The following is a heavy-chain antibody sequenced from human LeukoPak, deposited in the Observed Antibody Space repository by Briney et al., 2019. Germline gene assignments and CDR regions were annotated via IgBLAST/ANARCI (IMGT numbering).Heavy chain of an antibody. CDR2: ISWNSGSI. CDR1: GFTFDDYA. V-gene: IGHV3-9*01. D-gene: IGHD3-10*01. Sequence: PGGSLRLSCAASGFTFDDYAMHWVRQAPGKGLEWVSGISWNSGSIGYADSVKGRFTISRDNSKNTLYLQMNSLRAEDTAVYYCARGEVLLWFGELFSSPVDYWGQGTLVTVSS. CDR3: ARGEVLLWFGELFSSPVDY. J-gene: IGHJ4*02.